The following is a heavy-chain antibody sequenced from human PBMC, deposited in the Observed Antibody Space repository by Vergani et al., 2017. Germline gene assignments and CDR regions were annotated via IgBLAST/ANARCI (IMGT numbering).Heavy chain of an antibody. D-gene: IGHD3-10*01. CDR1: GFFFSYYY. V-gene: IGHV3-11*04. J-gene: IGHJ4*02. CDR2: IASSDTTV. CDR3: ARDYLDFSGSGSPYYFDH. Sequence: QVQLVESGGGLVKPGGSLRLSCTASGFFFSYYYMSWLRQAPGKGLEWISYIASSDTTVYYADSVKGRFTISRDNAKNSMYLEMNSLRAGDTAVYYCARDYLDFSGSGSPYYFDHWGQGTQVTVSS.